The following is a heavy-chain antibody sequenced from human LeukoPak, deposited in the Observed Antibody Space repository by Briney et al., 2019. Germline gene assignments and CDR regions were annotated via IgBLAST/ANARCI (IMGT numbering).Heavy chain of an antibody. J-gene: IGHJ4*02. CDR3: ARGGSYYYFDF. CDR2: ISDDGNTK. D-gene: IGHD1-26*01. V-gene: IGHV3-30*03. CDR1: GFTFSNHG. Sequence: PGRSLRLSCAASGFTFSNHGMHWVRQAPGKGLEWVAYISDDGNTKYYVESVKGRFTVSRDNSKSTLYLQMDSLRAVDTADYYCARGGSYYYFDFWGQGSLVTVSS.